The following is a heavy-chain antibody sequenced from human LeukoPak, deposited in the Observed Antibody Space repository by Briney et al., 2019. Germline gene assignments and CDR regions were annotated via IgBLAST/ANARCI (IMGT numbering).Heavy chain of an antibody. CDR1: AFTVSSNY. CDR2: LYSAGFT. J-gene: IGHJ4*02. Sequence: PGRSLRLSCAVSAFTVSSNYMAWVRQPPAKGLEWVSILYSAGFTYYADSVKGGFTISRDNSKNTVYLQMHSLRAEDTAVYDCARELPFEDWGQGALVTDSS. CDR3: ARELPFED. V-gene: IGHV3-53*01. D-gene: IGHD2-15*01.